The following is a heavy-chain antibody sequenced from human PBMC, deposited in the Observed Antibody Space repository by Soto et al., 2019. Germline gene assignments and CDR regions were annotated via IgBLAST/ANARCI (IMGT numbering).Heavy chain of an antibody. J-gene: IGHJ5*02. CDR3: ARASGYDYVWGSYRPNWFDP. D-gene: IGHD3-16*02. Sequence: QVQLQESGPGLVKPSQTLSLTCTVSGGSISSGGYYWSWIRQHPGKGLEWIGYIYYSGSTYYNPSLKSRVTISVDTSKNQFSLKLSSVTAADTAVYYCARASGYDYVWGSYRPNWFDPWGQGTLVTVSS. V-gene: IGHV4-31*03. CDR1: GGSISSGGYY. CDR2: IYYSGST.